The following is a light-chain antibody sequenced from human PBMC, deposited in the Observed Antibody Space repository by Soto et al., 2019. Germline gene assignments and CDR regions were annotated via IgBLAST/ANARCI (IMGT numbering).Light chain of an antibody. CDR3: QQYENRPT. Sequence: DTQMTQSPYSLSASVGDRVTITFQSSQDISNYLNWYQQKPGKAPKLLIYDASNLETGVPSRFSGSGSGTDFTFTISRLQPEDIATYYCQQYENRPTFGQGTRLEIK. CDR2: DAS. CDR1: QDISNY. V-gene: IGKV1-33*01. J-gene: IGKJ5*01.